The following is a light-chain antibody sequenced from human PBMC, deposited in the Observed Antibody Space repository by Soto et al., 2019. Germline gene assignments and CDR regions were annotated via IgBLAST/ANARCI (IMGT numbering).Light chain of an antibody. Sequence: DIQMTQSPSSLSASVGDRVTITCRASQSVSNYLNWYQQKPGKAPTLLIYAASTLQSGVPSRISGSGSGTDFTLTISSLQPEDFATYYCQQDLRPPLNFGPGTKVDIK. CDR2: AAS. J-gene: IGKJ3*01. CDR1: QSVSNY. CDR3: QQDLRPPLN. V-gene: IGKV1-39*01.